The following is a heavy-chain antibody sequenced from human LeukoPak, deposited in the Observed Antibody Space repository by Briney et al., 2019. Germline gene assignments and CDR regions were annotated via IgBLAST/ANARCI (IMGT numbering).Heavy chain of an antibody. CDR3: AREGNWNDEEWFDP. CDR1: GFTFSSYW. J-gene: IGHJ5*02. Sequence: GSLRLSCAASGFTFSSYWMHWVRQAPGKGLVWVSRINSDGSSTSYADSVKGRFTISRDNAKNTLYLQMNSLRAGDTAVYYCAREGNWNDEEWFDPWGQGTLVTVSS. V-gene: IGHV3-74*01. D-gene: IGHD1-20*01. CDR2: INSDGSST.